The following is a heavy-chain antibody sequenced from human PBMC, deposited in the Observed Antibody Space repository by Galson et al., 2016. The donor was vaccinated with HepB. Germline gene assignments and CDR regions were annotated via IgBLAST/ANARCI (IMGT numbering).Heavy chain of an antibody. CDR1: GFAFSSHG. CDR2: IWSDGSNK. D-gene: IGHD6-19*01. J-gene: IGHJ4*02. Sequence: SLRLSCAASGFAFSSHGLYWVCQAPGKGLEWVSVIWSDGSNKYYADSVKGRFTISRDNSKNTLYLQMNSLRAEDTAVYYCAREGHYSAWFVIDYWGQGTLVTVSS. CDR3: AREGHYSAWFVIDY. V-gene: IGHV3-33*01.